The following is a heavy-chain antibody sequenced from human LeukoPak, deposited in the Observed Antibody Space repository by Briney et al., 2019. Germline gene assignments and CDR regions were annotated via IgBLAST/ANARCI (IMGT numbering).Heavy chain of an antibody. CDR1: GYTFTSYY. CDR3: ATPAVPGAFDI. CDR2: INPSGGST. Sequence: ASVKVSCKASGYTFTSYYMHWVRQAPGQGLEWMGIINPSGGSTSYAQKFQGRVTMTRDTSTSTVYMELSSLRSEDTAVYYCATPAVPGAFDIWGQGTMVTVSS. V-gene: IGHV1-46*01. D-gene: IGHD2-2*01. J-gene: IGHJ3*02.